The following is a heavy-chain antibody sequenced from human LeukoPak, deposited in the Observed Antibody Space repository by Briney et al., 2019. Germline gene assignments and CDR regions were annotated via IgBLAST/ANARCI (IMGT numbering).Heavy chain of an antibody. CDR1: GFTFSSYA. D-gene: IGHD3-3*01. J-gene: IGHJ4*02. Sequence: GGSLRLSCAASGFTFSSYAMSWVRQAPGKGLEWVSAISGSGGSTYYADSVKGRFTISRDNSKNTLYPQMNSLRAEDTAEYYCAKERRAYDFWSGYYTPQGYWGQGTLVTVSS. CDR3: AKERRAYDFWSGYYTPQGY. CDR2: ISGSGGST. V-gene: IGHV3-23*01.